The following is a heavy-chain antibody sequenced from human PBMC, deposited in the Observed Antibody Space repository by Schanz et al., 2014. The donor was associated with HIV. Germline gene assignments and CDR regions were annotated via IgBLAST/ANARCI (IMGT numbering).Heavy chain of an antibody. CDR3: AKDRTDSGWYKEGPRELGE. D-gene: IGHD6-19*01. Sequence: QVQLMESGGGVVQPGRSLRLSCAASGFTFRNHAMHWVRQAPGKGLEWVAVISYDGSNKYYADSVKGRFTISRDSFNNTLYLHMSSLRAEDTAVYFCAKDRTDSGWYKEGPRELGEWGQGTLVTVSS. V-gene: IGHV3-30*04. CDR2: ISYDGSNK. CDR1: GFTFRNHA. J-gene: IGHJ4*02.